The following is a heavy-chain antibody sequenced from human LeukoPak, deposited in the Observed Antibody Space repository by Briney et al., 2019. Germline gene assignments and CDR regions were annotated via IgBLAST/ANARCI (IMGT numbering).Heavy chain of an antibody. CDR3: AKEPASSGWFDP. CDR2: ISGTGGRT. D-gene: IGHD6-19*01. Sequence: GGSLRLSCAASGFTFSSYAMSWVRQAPGKGLEWVSAISGTGGRTYYADSVKGRLTIPRDNSKNTLYLQMNSLRAEDTAVYYCAKEPASSGWFDPWGQGTLVTVSS. CDR1: GFTFSSYA. V-gene: IGHV3-23*01. J-gene: IGHJ5*02.